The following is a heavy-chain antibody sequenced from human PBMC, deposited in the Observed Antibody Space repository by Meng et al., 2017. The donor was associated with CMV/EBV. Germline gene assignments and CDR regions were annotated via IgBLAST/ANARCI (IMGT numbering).Heavy chain of an antibody. D-gene: IGHD3-22*01. J-gene: IGHJ4*02. CDR2: ISGSGGST. V-gene: IGHV3-23*01. CDR1: FSSYA. CDR3: AKDLGAYYYDSSGPPGGFDY. Sequence: FSSYAMSWVRQAPGKGLEWVSAISGSGGSTYYADSVKGQFTISRDNSKNTLYLQMNSLRAEDTAVYYCAKDLGAYYYDSSGPPGGFDYWGQGTLVTVSS.